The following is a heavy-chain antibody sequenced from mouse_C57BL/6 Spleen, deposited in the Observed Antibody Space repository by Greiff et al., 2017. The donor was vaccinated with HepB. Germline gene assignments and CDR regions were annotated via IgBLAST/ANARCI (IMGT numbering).Heavy chain of an antibody. CDR1: GYSITSGYY. D-gene: IGHD2-4*01. V-gene: IGHV3-6*01. CDR3: AIYYDYDGGYFDV. J-gene: IGHJ1*03. CDR2: ISYDGSN. Sequence: EVQLQQSGPGLVKPSQSLSLTCSVTGYSITSGYYWNWIRQFPGNKLEWMGYISYDGSNNYNPSLKNRISITRDTSKNQFFLKLNSVTTEDTATYYCAIYYDYDGGYFDVWGTGTTVTVSS.